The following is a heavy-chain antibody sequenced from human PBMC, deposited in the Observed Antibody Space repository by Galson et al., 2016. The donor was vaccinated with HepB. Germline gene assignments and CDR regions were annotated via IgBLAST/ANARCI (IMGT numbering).Heavy chain of an antibody. J-gene: IGHJ3*02. V-gene: IGHV4-39*01. D-gene: IGHD2-21*02. CDR3: ARHRTYGDSPAAFEI. CDR1: GASLNRNAYY. Sequence: SETLSLTCTVSGASLNRNAYYWDWICQPPGKGLEWIGTIYYSGNTYYNPSLKIRVTISVDTSKNQFSLKLSSVTAADTAVYYCARHRTYGDSPAAFEIWGQGTMVTVSS. CDR2: IYYSGNT.